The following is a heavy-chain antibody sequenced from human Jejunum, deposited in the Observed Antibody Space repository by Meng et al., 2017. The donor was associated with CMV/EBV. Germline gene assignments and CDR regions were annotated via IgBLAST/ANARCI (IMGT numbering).Heavy chain of an antibody. D-gene: IGHD7-27*01. J-gene: IGHJ4*02. Sequence: QVHPLQSGTGVKKPWASVKISCKTSGYTFTDHNIGWVRQAPGQGLEWVGWISLGNGQTVYGHKVQGRVTVTTDTSTSTAYMELRSLRSDDTAMYYCARDVWGFDYWGQGTLVTVSS. CDR1: GYTFTDHN. V-gene: IGHV1-18*04. CDR3: ARDVWGFDY. CDR2: ISLGNGQT.